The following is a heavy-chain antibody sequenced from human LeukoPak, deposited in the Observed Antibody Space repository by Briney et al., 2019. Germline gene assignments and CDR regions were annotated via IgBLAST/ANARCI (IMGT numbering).Heavy chain of an antibody. CDR3: ARVGGSYSVDY. Sequence: QPGGSLRLSCAASGFTFSSYWMHWVRQAAGRGLVWVSHINSHGSSTNYADSVKGRFTISRDNAKNTLYLQMNSLRAEDTAVYYCARVGGSYSVDYWGQETLVTVSS. CDR2: INSHGSST. D-gene: IGHD1-26*01. CDR1: GFTFSSYW. J-gene: IGHJ4*02. V-gene: IGHV3-74*01.